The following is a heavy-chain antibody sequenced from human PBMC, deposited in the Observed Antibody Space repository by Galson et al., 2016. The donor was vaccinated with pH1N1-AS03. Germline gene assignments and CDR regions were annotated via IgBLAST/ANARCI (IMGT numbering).Heavy chain of an antibody. J-gene: IGHJ6*02. D-gene: IGHD6-25*01. Sequence: SLRLSCAASGFTFSGYTMSWVRQAPGKGLEWVSFISSSSTYIYYADSLKGRFTISRDNAKNSLYLQMNSLRVEDTAVCYCARDDSGSWDRYYYYGMDVWGQGTTVTVSS. CDR1: GFTFSGYT. CDR2: ISSSSTYI. CDR3: ARDDSGSWDRYYYYGMDV. V-gene: IGHV3-21*01.